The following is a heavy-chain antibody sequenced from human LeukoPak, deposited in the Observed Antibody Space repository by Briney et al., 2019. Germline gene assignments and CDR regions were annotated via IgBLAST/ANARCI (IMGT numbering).Heavy chain of an antibody. D-gene: IGHD4-17*01. CDR1: GFTFSSYA. J-gene: IGHJ1*01. CDR3: AREGENGDYASHFQH. V-gene: IGHV3-21*01. CDR2: ISSSSKYI. Sequence: GGSLRLSCAASGFTFSSYAMSWVRQAPGKGLEWVSSISSSSKYIYYADSVKGRFTISRDNAKNSLYLQMNSLRAEDTAVYYCAREGENGDYASHFQHWGQGTLVTVSS.